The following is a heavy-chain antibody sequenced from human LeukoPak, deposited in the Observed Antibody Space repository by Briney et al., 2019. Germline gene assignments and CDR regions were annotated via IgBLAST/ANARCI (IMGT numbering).Heavy chain of an antibody. D-gene: IGHD6-13*01. Sequence: ASVKVSCKASGYTSTGYYMHWVRQAPGQGLEWMGWINPNSGGTNYARKFQGRVTMTRDTSISTAYMELSRLRSDDTAVYYCARGPPLRIAAATPFDYWGQGTLVTVSS. V-gene: IGHV1-2*02. J-gene: IGHJ4*02. CDR3: ARGPPLRIAAATPFDY. CDR2: INPNSGGT. CDR1: GYTSTGYY.